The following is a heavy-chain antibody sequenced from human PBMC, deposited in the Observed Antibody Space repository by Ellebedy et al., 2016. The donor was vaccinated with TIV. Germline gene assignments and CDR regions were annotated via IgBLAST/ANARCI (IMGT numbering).Heavy chain of an antibody. J-gene: IGHJ4*02. CDR2: IWYDGSNK. CDR3: ARANGLDPDSGSFYFDY. Sequence: GGSLRLSXAASGFTFSSYGMHWVRQPPGKGLEWVAVIWYDGSNKYYADSVRGRFTISRDNSKNTLSLEMSSLRAEDTAVYYCARANGLDPDSGSFYFDYWGQGTLVTVSS. D-gene: IGHD1-26*01. V-gene: IGHV3-33*01. CDR1: GFTFSSYG.